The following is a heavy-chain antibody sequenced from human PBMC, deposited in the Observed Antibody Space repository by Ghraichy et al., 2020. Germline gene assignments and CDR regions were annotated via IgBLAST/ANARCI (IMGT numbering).Heavy chain of an antibody. J-gene: IGHJ3*02. Sequence: GGSLRLSCAASGFTFISYEINWVRQAPGKGLEWVSYISSSGDTIYYADSVKGRFTISRDNAKNSLYLQMNSLRAEDTAVYYCARRGYLHDGFDIWGEGTMVTVSS. D-gene: IGHD3-10*01. CDR2: ISSSGDTI. V-gene: IGHV3-48*03. CDR3: ARRGYLHDGFDI. CDR1: GFTFISYE.